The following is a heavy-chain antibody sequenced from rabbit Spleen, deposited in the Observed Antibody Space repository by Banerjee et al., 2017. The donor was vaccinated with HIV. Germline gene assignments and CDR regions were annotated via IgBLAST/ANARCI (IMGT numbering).Heavy chain of an antibody. Sequence: QSLEESGGGLVKPGASLTLTCKASGFSFNSGYDMCWVRQAPGKGLEWIACIYAGSGGAADYAHWAKGRFTVSKTSSTTVTLQMPGLTAADTATYFCAIATMTLVITDLWGPGTLVTVS. CDR2: IYAGSGGAA. CDR1: GFSFNSGYD. D-gene: IGHD2-1*01. V-gene: IGHV1S40*01. CDR3: AIATMTLVITDL. J-gene: IGHJ4*01.